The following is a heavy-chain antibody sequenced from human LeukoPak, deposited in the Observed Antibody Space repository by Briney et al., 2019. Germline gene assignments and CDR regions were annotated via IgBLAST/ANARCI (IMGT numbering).Heavy chain of an antibody. CDR2: IYYSGST. Sequence: PSETLSLTCTVSGYSISSGYYWGWIRPPPGKGLECIGNIYYSGSTYYNPSFKSRVTISVDTSKNQFSLKLSSVTAADTAVYYCARGLRNYYDSNSTPRVDFWGQGTLVTVSS. D-gene: IGHD3-22*01. CDR3: ARGLRNYYDSNSTPRVDF. CDR1: GYSISSGYY. J-gene: IGHJ4*02. V-gene: IGHV4-38-2*02.